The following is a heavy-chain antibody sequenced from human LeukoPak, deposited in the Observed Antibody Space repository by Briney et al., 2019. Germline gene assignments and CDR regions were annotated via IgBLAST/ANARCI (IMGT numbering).Heavy chain of an antibody. D-gene: IGHD3-10*01. V-gene: IGHV4-34*01. Sequence: SETLSLTCAVCGGSFSGYYWSWIRQPPGKGLEWIGEINHSGSTNYNPSLKSRVTISVDTSKNQFSLKLSSVTAADTAVYYCARRRTRGGLWFGSGLDPWGQGTLVTVSS. CDR3: ARRRTRGGLWFGSGLDP. J-gene: IGHJ5*02. CDR1: GGSFSGYY. CDR2: INHSGST.